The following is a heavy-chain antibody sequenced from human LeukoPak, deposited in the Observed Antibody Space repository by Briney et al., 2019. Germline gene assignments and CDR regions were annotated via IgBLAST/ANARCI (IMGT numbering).Heavy chain of an antibody. J-gene: IGHJ4*02. V-gene: IGHV3-48*02. CDR2: ISSTSSPI. CDR3: TRGFYYDTSSYYYEGDY. Sequence: PGGSLRLSCAASGFTFSSYSMNWVRQAPGKGLEWVSYISSTSSPIYYADSVKGRFTISRDNAKNSLYLQMNSLRDEDTAVYYCTRGFYYDTSSYYYEGDYWGQGTLVTVSS. CDR1: GFTFSSYS. D-gene: IGHD3-22*01.